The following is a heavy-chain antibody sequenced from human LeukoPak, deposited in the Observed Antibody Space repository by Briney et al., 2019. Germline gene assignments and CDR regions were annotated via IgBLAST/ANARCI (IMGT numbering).Heavy chain of an antibody. J-gene: IGHJ6*02. V-gene: IGHV3-48*03. D-gene: IGHD3-16*02. Sequence: GGSLRLSCAASRFTFSSYEMNWVRQAPGKGLEWVSYISSSGSTIYYADSVKGRFTISRDNAKNSLYLQMNSLRAEDTAVYYCARDMRDYVWGSYRYTNYYYYYGMDVWGQGTTVTVSS. CDR3: ARDMRDYVWGSYRYTNYYYYYGMDV. CDR2: ISSSGSTI. CDR1: RFTFSSYE.